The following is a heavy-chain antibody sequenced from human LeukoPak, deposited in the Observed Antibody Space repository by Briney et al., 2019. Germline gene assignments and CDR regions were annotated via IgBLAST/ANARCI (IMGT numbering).Heavy chain of an antibody. CDR2: IYTSGST. Sequence: PSETLSLTCTVPGGSISSGSYYWSWIRQPAGKGLEWIGRIYTSGSTNYNPSLKSRVTISVDTSKNQFSLKLSSVTAADTAVYYCARDSGSSGWLDYWGQGTLVTVSS. J-gene: IGHJ4*02. CDR1: GGSISSGSYY. V-gene: IGHV4-61*02. CDR3: ARDSGSSGWLDY. D-gene: IGHD3-22*01.